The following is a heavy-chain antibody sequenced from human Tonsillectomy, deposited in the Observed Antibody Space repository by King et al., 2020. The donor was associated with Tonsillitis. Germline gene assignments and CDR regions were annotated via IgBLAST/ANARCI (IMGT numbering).Heavy chain of an antibody. D-gene: IGHD3-9*01. CDR2: INTDGSKT. CDR3: TMDLTGPRDY. V-gene: IGHV3-74*02. Sequence: VQLVESGGGLVQTGGSLRLSCAASGFTFSSYWMHWVRQAPGKGLVWVSRINTDGSKTSYADSVKGRFTISTDNAKNTLYLQMSGLRAEDTAVYYCTMDLTGPRDYWGQGTLVTVSS. J-gene: IGHJ4*02. CDR1: GFTFSSYW.